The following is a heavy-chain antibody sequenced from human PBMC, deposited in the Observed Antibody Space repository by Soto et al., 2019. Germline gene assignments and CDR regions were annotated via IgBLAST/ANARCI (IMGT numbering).Heavy chain of an antibody. CDR1: GGSISSGVYY. CDR3: ARLDYSNASGFDI. V-gene: IGHV4-30-4*01. J-gene: IGHJ3*02. Sequence: QVQLQESGPGLVKPSQTLSLTCTVSGGSISSGVYYWSWIRQPPGKGLEWIGYIYYSGSTYYNPSLKSRVXXSXDXXKDYFSLRLSSVTAADTAVYYCARLDYSNASGFDIWGQGTMVTVSS. CDR2: IYYSGST. D-gene: IGHD4-4*01.